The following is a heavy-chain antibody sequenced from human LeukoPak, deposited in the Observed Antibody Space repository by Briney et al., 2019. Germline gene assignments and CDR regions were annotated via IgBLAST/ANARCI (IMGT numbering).Heavy chain of an antibody. CDR3: ARGPVEAVFGVSTED. J-gene: IGHJ6*02. D-gene: IGHD3-10*02. CDR1: GYTFTSYD. Sequence: ASVKVSCKASGYTFTSYDINWVRQATGQGLEWMGWMNPNSSNTGYAQKFQGRVSMTRDTSISTAYMELSSLRSEDTAVYYCARGPVEAVFGVSTEDWGQGTTVTVSS. V-gene: IGHV1-8*01. CDR2: MNPNSSNT.